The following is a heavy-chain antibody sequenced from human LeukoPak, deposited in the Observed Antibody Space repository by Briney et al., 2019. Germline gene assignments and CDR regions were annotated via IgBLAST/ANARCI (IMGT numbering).Heavy chain of an antibody. V-gene: IGHV3-21*04. Sequence: GGSLRLSCAASGFTFSSYSMNWVRQAPGKGLEWVSSISSSSSYIYYADSLKGRFTISRDNSKNTLYLQMNSLRAEDTAVYYCASLWFGEPGDPWYMDVWGKGTTVTVSS. CDR3: ASLWFGEPGDPWYMDV. CDR1: GFTFSSYS. D-gene: IGHD3-10*01. J-gene: IGHJ6*03. CDR2: ISSSSSYI.